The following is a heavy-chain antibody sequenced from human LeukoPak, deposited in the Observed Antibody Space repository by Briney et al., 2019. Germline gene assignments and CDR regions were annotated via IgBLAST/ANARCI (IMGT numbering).Heavy chain of an antibody. V-gene: IGHV3-9*01. CDR1: EFPFDDYA. Sequence: GGSLRLPCAASEFPFDDYAMHWVRQAPGKGLEWVSGISWNSGSIGYADSVKGRFTISRDNAKNSLYLQMNSLRAEDTAVYYCAREGGSGWYSGWFDPWGQGTLVTVSS. J-gene: IGHJ5*02. CDR3: AREGGSGWYSGWFDP. CDR2: ISWNSGSI. D-gene: IGHD6-19*01.